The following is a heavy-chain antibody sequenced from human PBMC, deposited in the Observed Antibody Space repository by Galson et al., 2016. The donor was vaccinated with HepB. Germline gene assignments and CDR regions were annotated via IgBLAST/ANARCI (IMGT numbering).Heavy chain of an antibody. CDR1: GFTFSSYG. CDR2: ISYDGSNK. V-gene: IGHV3-30*18. J-gene: IGHJ4*02. D-gene: IGHD6-25*01. Sequence: SLRLSCAASGFTFSSYGMHWVRQAPGKGLEWVAFISYDGSNKYYADSVKGRFTISRDNSKNTLYLQMNSLGAEDTAVYYCAKCAGHGQRVENDYWGQGTLVTVSS. CDR3: AKCAGHGQRVENDY.